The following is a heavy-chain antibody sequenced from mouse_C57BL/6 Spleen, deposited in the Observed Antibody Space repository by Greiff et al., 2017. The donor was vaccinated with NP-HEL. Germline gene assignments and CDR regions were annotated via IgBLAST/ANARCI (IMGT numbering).Heavy chain of an antibody. J-gene: IGHJ4*01. V-gene: IGHV1-26*01. CDR3: ARSADGYPYAMDY. CDR1: GYTFTDYY. Sequence: VQLQQSGPELVKPGASVKISCKASGYTFTDYYMNWVKQSHGKSLEWIGDINPNNGGTSYNQKFKGKATLTVDKSSSTAYMELRSLTSEDSAVYYCARSADGYPYAMDYWGQGTSVTVSS. CDR2: INPNNGGT. D-gene: IGHD2-3*01.